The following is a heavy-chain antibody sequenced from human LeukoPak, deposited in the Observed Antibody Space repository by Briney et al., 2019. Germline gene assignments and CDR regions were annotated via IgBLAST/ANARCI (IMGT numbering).Heavy chain of an antibody. CDR2: ISTDGTT. CDR1: GFTFSNYA. D-gene: IGHD3-16*01. Sequence: GGSLRLSCAVSGFTFSNYAMSWVRQAPGKGLESVSSISTDGTTYYAHPVKGRFTLSRDNSKNTLHLQMRSLRAEDTAVYYCAKLGHGGYYSYMHVWGKGTTVTVSS. J-gene: IGHJ6*03. V-gene: IGHV3-23*01. CDR3: AKLGHGGYYSYMHV.